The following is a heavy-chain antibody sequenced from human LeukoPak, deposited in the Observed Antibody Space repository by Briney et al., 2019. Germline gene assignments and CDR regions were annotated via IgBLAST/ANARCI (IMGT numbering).Heavy chain of an antibody. D-gene: IGHD3-3*01. CDR1: GFTVSSNY. Sequence: GSLGLSCAASGFTVSSNYMSWVRQAPGKGLEWVSVIYSGGSTYYADSVKGRFTISRDNSKNTLYLQMNSLRAEDTAVYYCARDGEWLRPNDYWGQGTLVTVSS. J-gene: IGHJ4*02. V-gene: IGHV3-53*01. CDR3: ARDGEWLRPNDY. CDR2: IYSGGST.